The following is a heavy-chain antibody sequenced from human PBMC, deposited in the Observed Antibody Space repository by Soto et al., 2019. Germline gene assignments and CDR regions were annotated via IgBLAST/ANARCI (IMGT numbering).Heavy chain of an antibody. D-gene: IGHD5-12*01. CDR3: ARDPGRGYSGYDCFDY. V-gene: IGHV1-18*01. J-gene: IGHJ4*02. Sequence: ASVKVSCKASGYTFTSYGISWVRQAPGQGLEWMGWISAYNGNTNYAQKLQGRVTMTTDTSTSTAYMELRSLRSDDTAVYYCARDPGRGYSGYDCFDYWGQGTLVTSPQ. CDR1: GYTFTSYG. CDR2: ISAYNGNT.